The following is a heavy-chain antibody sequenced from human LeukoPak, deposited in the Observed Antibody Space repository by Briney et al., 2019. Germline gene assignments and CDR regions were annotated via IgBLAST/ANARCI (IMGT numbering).Heavy chain of an antibody. Sequence: SETLSLTCAVYGGSFSGYYWSWIRQPPGKGLEWIGEINHSGSTNCNPSLKSRVTISVDTSKNQFSLKLSSVTAADTAVYYCARTHIVATPTDFDYWGQGTLVTVSS. CDR2: INHSGST. D-gene: IGHD5-12*01. V-gene: IGHV4-34*01. CDR1: GGSFSGYY. J-gene: IGHJ4*02. CDR3: ARTHIVATPTDFDY.